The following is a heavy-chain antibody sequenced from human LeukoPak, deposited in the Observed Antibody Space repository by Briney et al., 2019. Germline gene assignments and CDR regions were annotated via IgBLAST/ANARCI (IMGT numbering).Heavy chain of an antibody. CDR2: ISAYNGNT. CDR1: GYTFTSYG. CDR3: ARLSGDPQFFGVVTFFDY. J-gene: IGHJ4*02. Sequence: ASVKVSCKASGYTFTSYGISWVRQAPGQGLESMGWISAYNGNTDYAQKLQGRVTMTTDTSTSTAYMELRSLSSDDTALYYCARLSGDPQFFGVVTFFDYWGQGTLVTVSS. V-gene: IGHV1-18*01. D-gene: IGHD3-3*01.